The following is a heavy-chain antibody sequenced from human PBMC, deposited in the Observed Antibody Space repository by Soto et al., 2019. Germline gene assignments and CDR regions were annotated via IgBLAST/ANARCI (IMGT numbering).Heavy chain of an antibody. CDR2: IYYSGST. CDR3: AGIAAAGTGDYYYYGMDV. V-gene: IGHV4-30-4*01. D-gene: IGHD6-13*01. Sequence: QVQLQESGPGLVKPSQTLSLTCTVSGGSISSGDYYWSWIRQPPGKGLEWIGYIYYSGSTYYNPSLKSRVTISVDTSKNQFSLKLSSVTAADTAVYYCAGIAAAGTGDYYYYGMDVWGQGTTVTVSS. CDR1: GGSISSGDYY. J-gene: IGHJ6*02.